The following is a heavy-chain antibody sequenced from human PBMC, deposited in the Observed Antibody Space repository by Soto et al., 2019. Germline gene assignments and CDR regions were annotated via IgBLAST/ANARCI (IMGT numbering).Heavy chain of an antibody. D-gene: IGHD2-15*01. CDR2: ISAYSGNT. CDR1: GYTFTTFG. V-gene: IGHV1-18*01. Sequence: QVQLVQSGGEVKKPGAAVKVSCKASGYTFTTFGIGWVRQAPGQGLEWMGWISAYSGNTEYPEKLQGRVTMTIDTSTSTTYMELRSLRSDDPAVYYCARAFCNGGSCYLEYWGQGALVTVSS. CDR3: ARAFCNGGSCYLEY. J-gene: IGHJ4*02.